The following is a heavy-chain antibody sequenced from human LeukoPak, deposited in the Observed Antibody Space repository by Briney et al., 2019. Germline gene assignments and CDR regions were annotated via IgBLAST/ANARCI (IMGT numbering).Heavy chain of an antibody. V-gene: IGHV3-9*03. Sequence: GGSLRLSCAASGFTFDDYAMHWVRQAPGKGLEWVSGISWNSGSIGYADSVKGRFTISRDNAKNSLYLQMNSLRAEDMALYYCAKDIGITGTGGAFDIWGQGTMVTVSS. CDR2: ISWNSGSI. CDR3: AKDIGITGTGGAFDI. J-gene: IGHJ3*02. CDR1: GFTFDDYA. D-gene: IGHD1-7*01.